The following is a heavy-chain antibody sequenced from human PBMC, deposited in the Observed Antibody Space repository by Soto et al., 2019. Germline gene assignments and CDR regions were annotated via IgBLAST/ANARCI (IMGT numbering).Heavy chain of an antibody. J-gene: IGHJ4*02. D-gene: IGHD2-21*02. V-gene: IGHV3-48*02. CDR1: GFRFSDHS. CDR3: ARLPKGSLVTA. Sequence: ESGGGLVSPGGSPRLSCVASGFRFSDHSMTWVRQSPGKGLQWIAYISSSSDNIYYAESVRGRFTVSRDNAKNALFLEMNSLRDDDTATYYCARLPKGSLVTAWGQGTRVTVSS. CDR2: ISSSSDNI.